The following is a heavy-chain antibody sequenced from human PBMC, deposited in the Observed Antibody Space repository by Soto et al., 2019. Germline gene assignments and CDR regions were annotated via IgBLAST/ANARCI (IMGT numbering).Heavy chain of an antibody. CDR2: IYYSGST. CDR3: ARDKGTGEGAFDI. D-gene: IGHD7-27*01. CDR1: GGSISSYY. Sequence: SETLSLTCTVSGGSISSYYWSWIRQPPGKGLEWIGYIYYSGSTNYNPSLKSRVTISVDTSKNQFSLKLSSVTAADTAVYYCARDKGTGEGAFDIWGQGTMVTVSS. J-gene: IGHJ3*02. V-gene: IGHV4-59*01.